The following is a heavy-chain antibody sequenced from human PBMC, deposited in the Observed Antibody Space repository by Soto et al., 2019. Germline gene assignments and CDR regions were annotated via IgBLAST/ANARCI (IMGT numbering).Heavy chain of an antibody. CDR2: INHSGST. V-gene: IGHV4-34*01. Sequence: QVQLQQWGAGLLKPSETLSLTCAVYGGSFSGYYWSWIRQPPGKGLEWIGEINHSGSTNYNPSLKSRVTISVDTSKNQFSLKLSSVTAADTAVYYCARGRYGSRVEATVTTFDYWGQGTLVTVSS. J-gene: IGHJ4*02. D-gene: IGHD4-17*01. CDR3: ARGRYGSRVEATVTTFDY. CDR1: GGSFSGYY.